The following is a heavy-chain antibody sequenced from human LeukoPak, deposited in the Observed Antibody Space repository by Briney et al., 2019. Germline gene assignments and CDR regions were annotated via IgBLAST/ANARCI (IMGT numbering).Heavy chain of an antibody. CDR2: ISGSGSST. CDR3: AKGVAVASPYYFDY. J-gene: IGHJ4*02. V-gene: IGHV3-23*01. CDR1: GFTFSSYA. Sequence: GGSLGLSCAASGFTFSSYAMSWVRQAPGKGLEWVSPISGSGSSTYYADSVKGRFTISRDNSKNTLYLQMNSLRAEDTAVYYCAKGVAVASPYYFDYWGQGTLVTVSS. D-gene: IGHD6-19*01.